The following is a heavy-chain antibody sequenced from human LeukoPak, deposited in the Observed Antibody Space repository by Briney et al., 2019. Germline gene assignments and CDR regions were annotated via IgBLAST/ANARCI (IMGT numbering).Heavy chain of an antibody. J-gene: IGHJ3*02. CDR1: GGSISSSNW. CDR3: ARALTPGLFDAFDI. Sequence: PSETLSLTCAVSGGSISSSNWWSWVRQPPGKGLEWIGYIYYSGSTNYDPSLKSRVTISVDTSNQFSLKLSSVTAADTALFYCARALTPGLFDAFDIWGQGTMVTVSS. V-gene: IGHV4-4*02. CDR2: IYYSGST.